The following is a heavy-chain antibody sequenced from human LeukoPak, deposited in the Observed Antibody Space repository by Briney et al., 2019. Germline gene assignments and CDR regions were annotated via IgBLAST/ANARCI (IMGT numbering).Heavy chain of an antibody. CDR3: ARSVPYSGYDYDY. CDR1: GFTFRSYS. J-gene: IGHJ4*02. Sequence: GGSLRLSCAASGFTFRSYSMSWVRQAPGKGLEWVSSISSSSSYIYYADSVKGRFTISRDNAKNSLYLQMNSLRAEDTAVYYCARSVPYSGYDYDYWGQGTLVTVSS. CDR2: ISSSSSYI. D-gene: IGHD5-12*01. V-gene: IGHV3-21*01.